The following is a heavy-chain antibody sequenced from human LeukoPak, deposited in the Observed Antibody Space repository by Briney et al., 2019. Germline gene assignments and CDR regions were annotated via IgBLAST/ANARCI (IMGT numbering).Heavy chain of an antibody. V-gene: IGHV4-59*12. CDR2: IYHSGST. J-gene: IGHJ4*02. Sequence: SGTLSLTCTVSGGSLNHYYWSWIRQPPGKGLEWIGYIYHSGSTNYNPSLKSRVTISLDTSKNQFSLKLSSVTAADTAVYYCARDKGTSYLSSFDYWGQGTLVTVSS. D-gene: IGHD6-6*01. CDR3: ARDKGTSYLSSFDY. CDR1: GGSLNHYY.